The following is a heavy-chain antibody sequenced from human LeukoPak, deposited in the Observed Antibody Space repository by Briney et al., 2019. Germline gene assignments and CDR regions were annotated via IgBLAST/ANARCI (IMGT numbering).Heavy chain of an antibody. Sequence: GGSLRLSCAASGFTFSDYYMSWIHQAPGKGLEWVSYISSSGSTIYYADSVKGRFTISRDNAKNSLYLQMNSLRAEDTAVYYCARVAPYGDYAYYYYGMDVWGQGTTVTVSS. CDR1: GFTFSDYY. D-gene: IGHD4-17*01. CDR3: ARVAPYGDYAYYYYGMDV. V-gene: IGHV3-11*01. J-gene: IGHJ6*02. CDR2: ISSSGSTI.